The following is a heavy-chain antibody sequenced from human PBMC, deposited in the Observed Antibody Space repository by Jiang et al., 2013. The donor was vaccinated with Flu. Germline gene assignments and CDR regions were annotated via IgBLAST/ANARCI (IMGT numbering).Heavy chain of an antibody. CDR3: AKERPHGYFTWLMYYLDY. Sequence: LSCAASGFTFSSHAMSWVRQAPGKGLEWVAAISSSSHTYYADSVRGRFTISRDNSNNIVYLQINSLRAEDTARYYCAKERPHGYFTWLMYYLDYWGQGTLVTVSS. J-gene: IGHJ4*02. V-gene: IGHV3-23*01. CDR2: ISSSSHT. CDR1: GFTFSSHA. D-gene: IGHD2-8*01.